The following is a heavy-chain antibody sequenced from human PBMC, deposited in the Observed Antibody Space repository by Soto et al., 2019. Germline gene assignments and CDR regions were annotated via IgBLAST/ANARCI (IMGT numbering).Heavy chain of an antibody. D-gene: IGHD2-21*01. CDR1: GLTFTKYG. J-gene: IGHJ4*02. CDR2: IWHDGSQK. CDR3: ARNWWHWDYCGGGGGFVGDY. Sequence: QVQLVESGGGVVQPGTSLRLSCATSGLTFTKYGFHWVRQSPGKGLQWVAFIWHDGSQKYYADSVKGRFTISRDSSKDTVFPEMNSRRDVETVVYYWARNWWHWDYCGGGGGFVGDYWGQGTMVTFSS. V-gene: IGHV3-33*01.